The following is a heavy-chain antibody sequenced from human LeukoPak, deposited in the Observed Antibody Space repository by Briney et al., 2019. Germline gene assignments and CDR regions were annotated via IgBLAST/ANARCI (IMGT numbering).Heavy chain of an antibody. D-gene: IGHD6-13*01. CDR1: GFTFSSYD. J-gene: IGHJ6*02. CDR2: IGTAGDT. CDR3: ARGAAAGTGYYYYGMDV. V-gene: IGHV3-13*01. Sequence: GGSLRLSCAASGFTFSSYDMHWVRQATGKGLEWVSAIGTAGDTYYPGSVKGRFTISRENAKNSLYLQMNSLRAGDTAVYYCARGAAAGTGYYYYGMDVWGQGNTVTVSS.